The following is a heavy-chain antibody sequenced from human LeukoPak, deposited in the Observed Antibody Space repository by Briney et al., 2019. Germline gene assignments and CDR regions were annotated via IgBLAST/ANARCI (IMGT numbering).Heavy chain of an antibody. Sequence: GGSLRLSXAASGFTFSSYAMHWVRQAPGKGLEWVAVISYDGSNKYYADSVKGRFTISRDNSKNTLYLQMNSLRAEDTAVYYCARDWGTSSLYLVNWGQGTLVTVSS. J-gene: IGHJ4*02. CDR3: ARDWGTSSLYLVN. CDR2: ISYDGSNK. CDR1: GFTFSSYA. V-gene: IGHV3-30-3*01. D-gene: IGHD6-6*01.